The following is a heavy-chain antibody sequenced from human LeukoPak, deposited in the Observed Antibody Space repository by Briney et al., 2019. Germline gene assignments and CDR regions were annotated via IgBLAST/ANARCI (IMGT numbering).Heavy chain of an antibody. CDR1: GGSISSSSYY. CDR3: ARGILLTGDPGSYFDY. V-gene: IGHV4-30-4*08. J-gene: IGHJ4*02. CDR2: IYYSGST. D-gene: IGHD7-27*01. Sequence: SETLSLTCTVSGGSISSSSYYWSWIRQPPGKGLEWIGYIYYSGSTYYNPSLKSRVTISVDTSKNQFSLKLSSVTAADTAVYYCARGILLTGDPGSYFDYWGQGTLVTVSS.